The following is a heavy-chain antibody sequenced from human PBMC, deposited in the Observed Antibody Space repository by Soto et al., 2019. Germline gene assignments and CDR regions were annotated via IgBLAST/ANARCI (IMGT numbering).Heavy chain of an antibody. CDR2: INIDRSTT. D-gene: IGHD3-16*01. V-gene: IGHV3-74*01. CDR3: ARISVGHYDFED. CDR1: GLNFNTYW. J-gene: IGHJ4*01. Sequence: EVQLVESGGGLVQPGGSVRLSCAASGLNFNTYWMHWVRQAPGKGLVWVSRINIDRSTTSYADSVKGRFTISRDNAKNTLYLQMSSLRAEDTGVYYCARISVGHYDFEDWGQGTLVTVSS.